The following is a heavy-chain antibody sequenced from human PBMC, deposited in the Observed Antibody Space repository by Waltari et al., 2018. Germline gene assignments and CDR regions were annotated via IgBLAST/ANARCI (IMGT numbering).Heavy chain of an antibody. J-gene: IGHJ6*02. Sequence: EVQLAETGGGLIQPGGSLRLSCAASGLSVTHNYMTWVRQAPGKGLQWVSLIYSGGVTYYADFVQGRFTISRDKYKNTLYLQMNSLRAEDSAVYYCARGTSQLFYGLDIWGQGTTVTVSS. CDR3: ARGTSQLFYGLDI. CDR1: GLSVTHNY. D-gene: IGHD1-1*01. V-gene: IGHV3-53*02. CDR2: IYSGGVT.